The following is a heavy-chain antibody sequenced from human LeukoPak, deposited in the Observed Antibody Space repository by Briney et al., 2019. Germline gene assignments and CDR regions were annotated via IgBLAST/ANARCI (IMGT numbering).Heavy chain of an antibody. Sequence: AAVTVSFTASGYTFTRYGMSWVRQAPGQGGERMGWISAYNCNTNCAQKLQVRLTMTTDTSTSTAYMELVSLRSDDTAVYYCARDHRVFYDSSRYPFDYWGQGTLVTVSS. CDR1: GYTFTRYG. D-gene: IGHD3-22*01. CDR3: ARDHRVFYDSSRYPFDY. CDR2: ISAYNCNT. V-gene: IGHV1-18*01. J-gene: IGHJ4*02.